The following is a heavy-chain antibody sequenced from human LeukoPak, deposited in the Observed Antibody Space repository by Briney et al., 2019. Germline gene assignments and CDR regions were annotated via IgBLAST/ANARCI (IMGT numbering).Heavy chain of an antibody. J-gene: IGHJ4*02. CDR2: ISRDGGTT. V-gene: IGHV3-43*02. Sequence: GGSLRLSCAASGFTFDDYAMHWVRQAPGKGLEWVSLISRDGGTTYSADSVKGRFTISRDNSKNSLYLQMNSLRTEDTALYYCARSLPDYFDYWGQGTLVTVSS. CDR1: GFTFDDYA. CDR3: ARSLPDYFDY.